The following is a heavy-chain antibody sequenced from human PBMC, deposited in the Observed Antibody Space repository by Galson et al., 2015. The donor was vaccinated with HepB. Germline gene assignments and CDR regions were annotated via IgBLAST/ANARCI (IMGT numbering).Heavy chain of an antibody. Sequence: ETLSLTCTVSGASISSSYWNWIRQPPGKGLEWIGNIYYTGSTDYNPSLKSRVTISIDTSKNQFSLKVNSVTAADTAVYYCASLAGAASWGQGTLVTVSS. CDR1: GASISSSY. CDR2: IYYTGST. CDR3: ASLAGAAS. V-gene: IGHV4-59*08. J-gene: IGHJ4*02. D-gene: IGHD2-8*02.